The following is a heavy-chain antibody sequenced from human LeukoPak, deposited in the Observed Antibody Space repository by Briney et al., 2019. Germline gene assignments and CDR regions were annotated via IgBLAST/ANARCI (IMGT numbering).Heavy chain of an antibody. CDR3: AREGDYDILTGYYFIDS. J-gene: IGHJ4*02. CDR1: DGSISSSSYY. Sequence: SETLSLTCTVSDGSISSSSYYWGWIRQPPGKGLEWIGSIYYSGSTYYNPSLKSRVTISVDTSKNQFSLKLSSVTAADTAVYYCAREGDYDILTGYYFIDSWGQGTLVTVSS. V-gene: IGHV4-39*07. CDR2: IYYSGST. D-gene: IGHD3-9*01.